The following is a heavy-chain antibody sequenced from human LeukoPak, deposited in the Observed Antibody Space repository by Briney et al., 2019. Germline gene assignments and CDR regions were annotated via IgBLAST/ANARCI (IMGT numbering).Heavy chain of an antibody. V-gene: IGHV4-31*03. CDR2: IYYSGST. CDR1: GGSISSGGYY. J-gene: IGHJ5*02. D-gene: IGHD2-2*01. Sequence: SETLSLTCTVSGGSISSGGYYWSWIRQHPGKGLEWIGYIYYSGSTYYNPSLKSRVTISVDTSKNQFSLKLSSVTAADTAVYYCAREVKYQLLHWFDPWGQGTLVTVSS. CDR3: AREVKYQLLHWFDP.